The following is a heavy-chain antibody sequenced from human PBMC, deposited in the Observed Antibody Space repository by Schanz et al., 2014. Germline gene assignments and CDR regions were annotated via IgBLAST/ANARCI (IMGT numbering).Heavy chain of an antibody. CDR1: EFSFSSFG. J-gene: IGHJ6*02. V-gene: IGHV3-48*02. Sequence: ESGGGLVQPRGSLRLSCAASEFSFSSFGMNWVRQAPGKGLEWVSYISSSGSTIYYADSVKGRFTISRDNAKNSLYLQMNSLRDGDTAVYYCASVIMVAGNHRDGRDVWGQGTTVIVSS. CDR2: ISSSGSTI. CDR3: ASVIMVAGNHRDGRDV. D-gene: IGHD6-19*01.